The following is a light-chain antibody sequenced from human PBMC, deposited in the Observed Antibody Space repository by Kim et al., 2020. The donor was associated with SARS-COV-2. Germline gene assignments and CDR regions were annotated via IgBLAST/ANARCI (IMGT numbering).Light chain of an antibody. V-gene: IGLV1-51*01. CDR3: GIWDSSLSIWV. CDR2: DNN. Sequence: GQTVTISCSGSSSNIVNNYVAWYQQLPVTAPKLLIYDNNKRPSGIPDRFSGSKSGTSATLGITGLQTGYEADYYCGIWDSSLSIWVFGGGTQLTVL. J-gene: IGLJ3*02. CDR1: SSNIVNNY.